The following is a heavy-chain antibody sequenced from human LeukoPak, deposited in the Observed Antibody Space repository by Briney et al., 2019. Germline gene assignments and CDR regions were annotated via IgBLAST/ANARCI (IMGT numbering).Heavy chain of an antibody. CDR3: ARHLYSGSPYFDC. CDR1: GGSISSSSYY. Sequence: SETLSLTCTVSGGSISSSSYYWAWIRQPPGEGLEWIGSIYYSGSTYYNPSLKSRVSISVDTAKNQFSLKLSSVTAADTAVYFCARHLYSGSPYFDCWGQGTLVTVSS. D-gene: IGHD1-26*01. V-gene: IGHV4-39*01. J-gene: IGHJ4*02. CDR2: IYYSGST.